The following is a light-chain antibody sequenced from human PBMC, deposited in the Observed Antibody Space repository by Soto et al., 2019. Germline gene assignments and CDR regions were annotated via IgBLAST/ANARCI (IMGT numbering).Light chain of an antibody. Sequence: QSALTQPASVSGSPGQSITISCTGTSSDVGRYIFVSWYQQHPGKAPKLIIYEVTHRPSEVSNRFSGSKSGNTASLTISGLQAEDEGDYFCASYTSSNSWEFGGGTTLTVL. CDR3: ASYTSSNSWE. CDR1: SSDVGRYIF. J-gene: IGLJ3*02. CDR2: EVT. V-gene: IGLV2-14*01.